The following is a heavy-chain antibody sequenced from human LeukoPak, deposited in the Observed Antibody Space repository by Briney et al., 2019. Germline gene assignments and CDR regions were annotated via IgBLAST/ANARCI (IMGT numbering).Heavy chain of an antibody. J-gene: IGHJ6*02. D-gene: IGHD2-21*02. CDR1: GGSISSGGYS. CDR3: ARVNCGGDCYPDYYYYYGMDV. Sequence: SETLSLTCAVSGGSISSGGYSWSWIRQPPGKGLEWIGYIYHSGSTYYNPSLKSRVTISVDRSKNQFSLKLSSVTAADTAVYYCARVNCGGDCYPDYYYYYGMDVWGQGTTVTVPS. CDR2: IYHSGST. V-gene: IGHV4-30-2*01.